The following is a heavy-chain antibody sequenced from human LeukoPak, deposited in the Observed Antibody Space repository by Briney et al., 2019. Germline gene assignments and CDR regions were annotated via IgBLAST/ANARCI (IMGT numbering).Heavy chain of an antibody. CDR1: GFTFDDYA. D-gene: IGHD3-22*01. CDR2: ITSSGTGT. V-gene: IGHV3-23*01. CDR3: AKDRPNYYDSSGHYYRRNGDS. J-gene: IGHJ5*01. Sequence: PGRSLRLSCAASGFTFDDYAMHWVRQAPGKGLEWVSSITSSGTGTYYAESVKGRFTISRDNSENTLYLRMNSLRAEDTAVYYCAKDRPNYYDSSGHYYRRNGDSWGQGTLVTVSS.